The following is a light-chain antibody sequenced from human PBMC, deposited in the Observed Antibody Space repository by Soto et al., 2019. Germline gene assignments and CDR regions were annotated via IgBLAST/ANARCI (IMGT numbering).Light chain of an antibody. J-gene: IGKJ1*01. Sequence: DIMMTQSPDSLAVSLGERATINCKSSQSVLYTSNNKNYLAWYQQKPGQSPKLLIYWASTRKSGVPDRFSGSGSGTDFTLSISGLQAEDVVVYYCQQYYVSPPTFGQGTKVEIK. CDR1: QSVLYTSNNKNY. V-gene: IGKV4-1*01. CDR3: QQYYVSPPT. CDR2: WAS.